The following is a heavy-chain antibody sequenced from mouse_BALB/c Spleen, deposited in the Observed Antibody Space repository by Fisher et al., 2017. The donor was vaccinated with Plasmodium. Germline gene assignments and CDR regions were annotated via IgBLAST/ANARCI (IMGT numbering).Heavy chain of an antibody. J-gene: IGHJ4*01. V-gene: IGHV1-69*02. Sequence: KFKGKATMTVDKSSNTAYIQLSSLTSENSSVYYCARKNYGAFDYWGQGTSVTVSS. CDR3: ARKNYGAFDY. D-gene: IGHD1-2*01.